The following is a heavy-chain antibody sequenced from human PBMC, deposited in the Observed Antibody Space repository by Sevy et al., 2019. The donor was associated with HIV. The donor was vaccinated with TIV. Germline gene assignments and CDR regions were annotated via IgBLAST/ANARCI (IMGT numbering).Heavy chain of an antibody. Sequence: GGSLRLSCAASGFTFSSYGMHWVRQAPGKGLEWVAVIWYDGSNKYYADSVKGRFTISRDNSKNTLYLQMNSLRAEDTAVYYCARDSKDIVVVPAAIRSVDNWFDPWGQGTLVTVSS. J-gene: IGHJ5*02. CDR3: ARDSKDIVVVPAAIRSVDNWFDP. V-gene: IGHV3-33*01. CDR1: GFTFSSYG. D-gene: IGHD2-2*02. CDR2: IWYDGSNK.